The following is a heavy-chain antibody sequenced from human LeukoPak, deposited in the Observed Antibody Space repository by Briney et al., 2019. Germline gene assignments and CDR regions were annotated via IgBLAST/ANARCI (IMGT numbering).Heavy chain of an antibody. Sequence: GGSLKLSCAASGFTFDDYGMDWVRQSPGRGLEWVSAINWNGGSTGYADSVQGRFTISRDNAKNSLYLQMHSLRAGDTALYYCARGRIIRGYFDYWGQGTLVTVSS. J-gene: IGHJ4*02. V-gene: IGHV3-20*04. D-gene: IGHD2/OR15-2a*01. CDR2: INWNGGST. CDR3: ARGRIIRGYFDY. CDR1: GFTFDDYG.